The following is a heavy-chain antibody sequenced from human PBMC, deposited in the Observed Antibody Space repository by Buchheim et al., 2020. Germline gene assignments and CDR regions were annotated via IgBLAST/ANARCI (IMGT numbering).Heavy chain of an antibody. D-gene: IGHD3-3*01. CDR2: IYYCGST. CDR1: GGFISSYY. CDR3: ARGSWSYYYYGMDV. J-gene: IGHJ6*02. V-gene: IGHV4-59*01. Sequence: QVQLQESGPGLVKPSETLSLTCTFSGGFISSYYWSWIRHPPGKGLEWFGYIYYCGSTNYDPSLKRRVTISVDTSKNQLSLKLSSVTAADTAVYYCARGSWSYYYYGMDVGGQGTT.